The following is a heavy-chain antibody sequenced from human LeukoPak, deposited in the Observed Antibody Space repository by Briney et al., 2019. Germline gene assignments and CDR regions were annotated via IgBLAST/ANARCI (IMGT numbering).Heavy chain of an antibody. CDR2: IRSKTDGGTT. Sequence: GGSLRLSCAASGFTFRDAWMTWVRQAPGKGLEWVGRIRSKTDGGTTDYAVSVQGRFAISRDDSKNTLYLQMSSLKTEDTAVYYCAKHIYGVVSIQQWGQGTLVTVSS. D-gene: IGHD3-3*01. CDR3: AKHIYGVVSIQQ. V-gene: IGHV3-15*01. J-gene: IGHJ1*01. CDR1: GFTFRDAW.